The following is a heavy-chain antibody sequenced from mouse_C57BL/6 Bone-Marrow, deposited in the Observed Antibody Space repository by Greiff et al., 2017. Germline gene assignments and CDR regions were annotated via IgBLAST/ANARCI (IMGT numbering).Heavy chain of an antibody. CDR1: GFNITDDY. J-gene: IGHJ3*01. CDR2: IDPENGGT. CDR3: TTEGLRKATWFAY. D-gene: IGHD2-4*01. Sequence: EVQLQQSGAELVRPGASVKLSCTASGFNITDDYMHWVKQRPEQGLEWIGWIDPENGGTEYDSKFQGKATLTVDTSSNTAYMQLSSLTSEDTAVYYGTTEGLRKATWFAYWGQGTLVTVSA. V-gene: IGHV14-4*01.